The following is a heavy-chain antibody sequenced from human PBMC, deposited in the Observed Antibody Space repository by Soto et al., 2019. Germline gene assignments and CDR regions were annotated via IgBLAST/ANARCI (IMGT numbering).Heavy chain of an antibody. V-gene: IGHV4-34*01. J-gene: IGHJ6*02. CDR3: ARGDLTTVTSYYYYYGMDV. Sequence: SENLSLTSAAYGRSFRGCYWSWNRQPPAKGLEWIGEINHSGSTNYNPSLKSRVTISVDTSKNQFSLKLSSVTAADTAVYYCARGDLTTVTSYYYYYGMDVWGQGTTVT. D-gene: IGHD4-17*01. CDR1: GRSFRGCY. CDR2: INHSGST.